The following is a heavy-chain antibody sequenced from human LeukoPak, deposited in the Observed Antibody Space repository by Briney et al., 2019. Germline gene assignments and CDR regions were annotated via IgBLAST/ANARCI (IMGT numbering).Heavy chain of an antibody. Sequence: GGSLRLSCVASGFTFTNAWMNWVRQAPGKGLEWVGRTKSKTDAGATDYAAPVKGRFTISRDDSRNTLYLQMNSLKTEDTAVYYCATLHWFDPWGQGTLVTVSS. CDR3: ATLHWFDP. CDR1: GFTFTNAW. V-gene: IGHV3-15*01. J-gene: IGHJ5*02. CDR2: TKSKTDAGAT.